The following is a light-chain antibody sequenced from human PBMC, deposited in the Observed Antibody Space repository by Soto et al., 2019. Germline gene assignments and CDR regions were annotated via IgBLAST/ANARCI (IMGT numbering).Light chain of an antibody. CDR3: MQALQTPWT. CDR1: QSLLHGNRYNF. J-gene: IGKJ1*01. V-gene: IGKV2-28*01. Sequence: DFVMTQSPLSLPVTPGEPASISCRSSQSLLHGNRYNFLDWYLQKPGQSPQLLIYLGSNRASGVPDRFSGSGSGTDFTLKISRVEAEDVGVYYCMQALQTPWTFDQGTKVEI. CDR2: LGS.